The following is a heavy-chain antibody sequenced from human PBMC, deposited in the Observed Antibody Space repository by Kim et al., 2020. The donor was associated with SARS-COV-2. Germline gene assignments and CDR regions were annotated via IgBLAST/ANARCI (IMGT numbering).Heavy chain of an antibody. CDR3: ARVGSSALDY. CDR2: IYYSGST. J-gene: IGHJ4*02. Sequence: SETLSLTCTVSSGSISSSGYYWGWIRQPPGKGLEWIGIIYYSGSTYYNPSLKSRVTISVDTSKNQFSLKLSSVTAADTAVYYCARVGSSALDYWGQGARV. V-gene: IGHV4-39*07. CDR1: SGSISSSGYY. D-gene: IGHD3-10*01.